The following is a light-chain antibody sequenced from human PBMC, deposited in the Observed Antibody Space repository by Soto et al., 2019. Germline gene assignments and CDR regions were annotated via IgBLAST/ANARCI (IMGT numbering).Light chain of an antibody. V-gene: IGKV3-15*01. CDR1: ESVSSN. CDR3: QQYDTWPHT. J-gene: IGKJ2*01. Sequence: EIVMTQSPATLSVSPGERATLSCRASESVSSNLAWYQQKPGQAPSLLIYDASTRATAIPARFSGSGSGTEFTLTISSLQPEDWAVYHCQQYDTWPHTFGQGTQLEIK. CDR2: DAS.